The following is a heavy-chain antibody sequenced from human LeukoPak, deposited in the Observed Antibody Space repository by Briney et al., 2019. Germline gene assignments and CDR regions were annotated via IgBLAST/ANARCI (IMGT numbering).Heavy chain of an antibody. D-gene: IGHD3-9*01. CDR2: INPNSGGT. J-gene: IGHJ4*02. CDR1: GYTFTGYY. CDR3: ARVMYYDILTGYHDY. Sequence: ASVKVSCKASGYTFTGYYMHRVRQAPGQGLEGMGWINPNSGGTNYAQKFQGRVTMTRDTSISTAYMELSRLRSDDTAVYYCARVMYYDILTGYHDYWGQGTLVTVSS. V-gene: IGHV1-2*02.